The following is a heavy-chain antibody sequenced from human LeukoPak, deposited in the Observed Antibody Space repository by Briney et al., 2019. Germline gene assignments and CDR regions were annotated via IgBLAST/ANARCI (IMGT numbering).Heavy chain of an antibody. Sequence: ASVKVSCKASGYTFTSYGISWVRQAPGQGLEWMGWISAYNGNTNYAQKLQGRVTMTTDTSTSTAYMELRSLRSDDTAVYYCARVGNYYDSSGYPVGDAFDIWGQGTTVTVSS. J-gene: IGHJ3*02. CDR3: ARVGNYYDSSGYPVGDAFDI. CDR2: ISAYNGNT. D-gene: IGHD3-22*01. CDR1: GYTFTSYG. V-gene: IGHV1-18*01.